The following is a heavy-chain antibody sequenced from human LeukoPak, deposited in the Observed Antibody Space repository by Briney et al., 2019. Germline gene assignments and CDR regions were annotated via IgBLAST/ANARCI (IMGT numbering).Heavy chain of an antibody. J-gene: IGHJ6*02. Sequence: AASVKVSCKASGYTFTSYGISWVRQAPGQGLEWMGWVSAYNGNTNYAQKLQGRVTMTTDTSTSTAYMELRSLRSDDTAVYYCARDLGSWGYYYGMDVWGQGTTVTVSS. CDR2: VSAYNGNT. CDR3: ARDLGSWGYYYGMDV. CDR1: GYTFTSYG. V-gene: IGHV1-18*01. D-gene: IGHD6-13*01.